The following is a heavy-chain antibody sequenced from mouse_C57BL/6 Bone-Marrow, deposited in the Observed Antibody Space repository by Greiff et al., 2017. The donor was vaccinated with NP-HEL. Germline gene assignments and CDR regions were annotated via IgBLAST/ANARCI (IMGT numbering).Heavy chain of an antibody. CDR2: IYPGSGST. Sequence: VQLQQSGAELVKPGASVKMSCKASGYTFTSYWITWVKQRPGQGLEWIGDIYPGSGSTNYNEKFKSKATLTVDTSSSTAYMQLSSLTSEDSAVYYCARLHYYGSRTGFAYWGQGTLVTVSA. CDR1: GYTFTSYW. CDR3: ARLHYYGSRTGFAY. D-gene: IGHD1-1*01. J-gene: IGHJ3*01. V-gene: IGHV1-55*01.